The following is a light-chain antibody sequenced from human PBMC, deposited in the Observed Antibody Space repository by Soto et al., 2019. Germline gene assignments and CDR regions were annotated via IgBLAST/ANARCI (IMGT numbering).Light chain of an antibody. CDR2: DAS. CDR1: QSVSSQ. Sequence: EIVLTQSPATLSLSPGERATLSYRASQSVSSQLAWYQQKPGQAPRLLIYDASNRATGIPARFSGSGSGTDFTLTISSLEPEDFAVYYCHQRSNWPRTFGQGTKVEIK. CDR3: HQRSNWPRT. J-gene: IGKJ1*01. V-gene: IGKV3-11*01.